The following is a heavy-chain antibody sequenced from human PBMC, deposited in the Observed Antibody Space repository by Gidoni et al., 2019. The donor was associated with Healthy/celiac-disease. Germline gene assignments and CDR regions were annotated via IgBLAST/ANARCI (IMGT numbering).Heavy chain of an antibody. CDR3: AKVRVLRPWELYFDY. Sequence: EVQLLESGGGLVQPGGSLRLSCAASGFTFIRYAMSWVRQAPGKGLEWVSAISGSGGSTYYADSVKGRFTISRDNSKNTLYLQMNSLRAEDTAVYYCAKVRVLRPWELYFDYWGQGTLVTVSS. V-gene: IGHV3-23*01. D-gene: IGHD1-26*01. CDR2: ISGSGGST. J-gene: IGHJ4*02. CDR1: GFTFIRYA.